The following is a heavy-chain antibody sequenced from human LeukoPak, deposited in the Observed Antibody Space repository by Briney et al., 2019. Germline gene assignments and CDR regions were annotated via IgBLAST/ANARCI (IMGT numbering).Heavy chain of an antibody. CDR3: ASSLGGWYQARLDY. D-gene: IGHD6-19*01. CDR2: IYYSGST. V-gene: IGHV4-39*01. Sequence: PSETLSLTCTVSGGSISSSSYYWGWIRQPPGKGLEWIGSIYYSGSTYYNPSLKSRVTISVDTSKNQFSLKLSSVTAADTAVYYCASSLGGWYQARLDYWGQGTLVTVSS. CDR1: GGSISSSSYY. J-gene: IGHJ4*02.